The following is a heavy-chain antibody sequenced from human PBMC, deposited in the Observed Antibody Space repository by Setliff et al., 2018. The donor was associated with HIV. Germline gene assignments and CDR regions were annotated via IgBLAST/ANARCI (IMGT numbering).Heavy chain of an antibody. J-gene: IGHJ4*02. CDR1: GASISSHY. V-gene: IGHV4-59*11. CDR3: ASGEPYYYDSTGYSGNYFDY. D-gene: IGHD3-22*01. Sequence: PSETLSLTCTVSGASISSHYWSWIRQSPGKELEWIGYIYSTGSTNYNPSLQSRVTISMDASQNNFSLKLTSVTPADTAVYYCASGEPYYYDSTGYSGNYFDYWGQGTLVTVSS. CDR2: IYSTGST.